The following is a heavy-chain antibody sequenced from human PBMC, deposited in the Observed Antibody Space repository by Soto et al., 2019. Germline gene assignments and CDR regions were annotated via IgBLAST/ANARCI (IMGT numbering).Heavy chain of an antibody. V-gene: IGHV3-21*01. J-gene: IGHJ5*02. CDR3: ARVVVAATGWFDP. D-gene: IGHD2-15*01. Sequence: LRLSCAASGFTFSSYSMNWVRQAPGKGLEWVSSISSSSSYIYYADSVKGRFTISRDNAKNSLYLQMNSLRAEDTAVYYCARVVVAATGWFDPWGQGTLVTVSS. CDR2: ISSSSSYI. CDR1: GFTFSSYS.